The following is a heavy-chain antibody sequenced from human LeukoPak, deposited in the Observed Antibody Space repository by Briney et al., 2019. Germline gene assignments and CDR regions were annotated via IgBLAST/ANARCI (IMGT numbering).Heavy chain of an antibody. J-gene: IGHJ4*02. CDR2: LYYSWST. CDR3: ARHSGMITATAYIDH. V-gene: IGHV4-39*01. D-gene: IGHD3-16*01. CDR1: GGSISSINYY. Sequence: SETLSLTCTVSGGSISSINYYWARIPQPPGKGLEWIGSLYYSWSTYYNPSLKSPVTISVDTSKSQFSLKLSSVIAADTAMYYCARHSGMITATAYIDHWGEGTLGTVS.